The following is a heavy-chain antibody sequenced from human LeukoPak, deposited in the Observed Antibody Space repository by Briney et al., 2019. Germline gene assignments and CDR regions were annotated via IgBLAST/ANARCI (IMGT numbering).Heavy chain of an antibody. CDR3: ARVAHSDTSGYYLAY. D-gene: IGHD3-22*01. CDR1: SGSFSDYY. Sequence: SETLSLSCAVYSGSFSDYYWSWIRQSPGKGLEWIGEINHSGSTNYNPSLKSRVTISVDTSKNQFSLKVNSVTAADTAVYYCARVAHSDTSGYYLAYWGQGTRVTVSS. J-gene: IGHJ4*02. CDR2: INHSGST. V-gene: IGHV4-34*01.